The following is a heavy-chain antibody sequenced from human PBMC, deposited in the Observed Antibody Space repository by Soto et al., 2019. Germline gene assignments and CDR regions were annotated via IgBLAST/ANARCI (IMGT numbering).Heavy chain of an antibody. CDR3: AREGDSSGYQPGNWFDP. J-gene: IGHJ5*02. D-gene: IGHD3-22*01. CDR2: ISAYNGNT. CDR1: GYTFTSYG. Sequence: ASVKVSCKASGYTFTSYGISWVRQAPGQGLEWMGWISAYNGNTNYAQKLQGRVTMTTDTSTSTAYMELRSLRSDDTAVYYCAREGDSSGYQPGNWFDPWGQGTLVTVSS. V-gene: IGHV1-18*01.